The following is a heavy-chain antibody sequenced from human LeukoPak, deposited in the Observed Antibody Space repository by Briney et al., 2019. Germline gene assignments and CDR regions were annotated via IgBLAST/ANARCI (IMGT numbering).Heavy chain of an antibody. Sequence: GGSLRLSCVASGFTVSSNYMSWVRQAPGKGLEWLSYISGTSLSTYHADSVKGRFTISRDNAKNSLYLQMNSLSAEDTAVYFCARDNYESSGPQNFWGQGTLVTVSS. V-gene: IGHV3-11*05. D-gene: IGHD3-22*01. CDR2: ISGTSLST. J-gene: IGHJ4*02. CDR3: ARDNYESSGPQNF. CDR1: GFTVSSNY.